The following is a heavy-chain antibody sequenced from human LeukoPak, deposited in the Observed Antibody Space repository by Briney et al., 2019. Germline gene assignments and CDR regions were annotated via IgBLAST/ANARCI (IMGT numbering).Heavy chain of an antibody. CDR2: IYTSGST. CDR1: GGSISSGSYY. CDR3: AREPQLLFPQHNWFDP. Sequence: PSQTLSLTCTVSGGSISSGSYYWSWIRQPAGKGLEWIGRIYTSGSTNYNPSLKSRVTISVDTSKNQFPLKLSSVTAADTAVYYCAREPQLLFPQHNWFDPWGQGTLVTVSS. J-gene: IGHJ5*02. V-gene: IGHV4-61*02. D-gene: IGHD2-2*01.